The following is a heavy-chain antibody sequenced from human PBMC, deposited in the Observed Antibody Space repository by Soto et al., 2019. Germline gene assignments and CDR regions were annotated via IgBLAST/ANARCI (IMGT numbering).Heavy chain of an antibody. CDR1: GYTVTSYG. Sequence: ASVKVSCKASGYTVTSYGISWVRQAPGQGLEWMGWISAYNGNTNYPQKLQGRVTMNTDTSTSTAYMELRSLRSDDTAVYYCARDQFSIVATPGDAFDIWGQGTMVTVSS. CDR2: ISAYNGNT. J-gene: IGHJ3*02. CDR3: ARDQFSIVATPGDAFDI. V-gene: IGHV1-18*01. D-gene: IGHD5-12*01.